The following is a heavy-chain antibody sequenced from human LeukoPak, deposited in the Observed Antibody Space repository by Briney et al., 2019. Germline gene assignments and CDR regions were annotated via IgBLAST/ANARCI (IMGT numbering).Heavy chain of an antibody. J-gene: IGHJ4*02. Sequence: ASVKVSCKASGYIFTSYGISWVRQAPGQGLEWMGWISAYNGNTNYAQKLQGRVTMTTDTSTSTACMELRSLRSDDTAVYYCARDYDFWSGYYTGDYWGQGTLVTVSS. CDR1: GYIFTSYG. V-gene: IGHV1-18*01. CDR3: ARDYDFWSGYYTGDY. D-gene: IGHD3-3*01. CDR2: ISAYNGNT.